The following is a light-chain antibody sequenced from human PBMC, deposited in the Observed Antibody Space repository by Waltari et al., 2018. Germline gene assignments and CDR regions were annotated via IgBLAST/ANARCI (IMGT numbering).Light chain of an antibody. V-gene: IGKV1-39*01. Sequence: CRATQSITTYLNWYHQKPGKAPKLLIYSVSRLQTGVPSRFSGSGSGTDFTLRIRNVEGEDVGIYYCMQSASCPHSFGHGTTVDIK. CDR3: MQSASCPHS. CDR1: QSITTY. CDR2: SVS. J-gene: IGKJ3*01.